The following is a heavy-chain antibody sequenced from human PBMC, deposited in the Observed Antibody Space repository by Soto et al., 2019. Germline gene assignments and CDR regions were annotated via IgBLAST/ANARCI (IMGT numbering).Heavy chain of an antibody. CDR2: IYHSGST. J-gene: IGHJ4*02. D-gene: IGHD3-9*01. Sequence: SETLSLTCAVSGGSISSGGYSWSWIRQPPGKGLEWIGYIYHSGSTYYNPSLKSRVTISVDTSKNQFSLKLSSVTAADTAVYYCARQTRYFDWLLLNFDYWGQGTLVTVPQ. CDR1: GGSISSGGYS. V-gene: IGHV4-30-2*01. CDR3: ARQTRYFDWLLLNFDY.